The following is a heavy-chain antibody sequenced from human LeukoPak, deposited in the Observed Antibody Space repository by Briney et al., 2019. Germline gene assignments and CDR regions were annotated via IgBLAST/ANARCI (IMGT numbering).Heavy chain of an antibody. V-gene: IGHV3-30*18. CDR1: GFTFSSYG. CDR2: ISYDGSNK. J-gene: IGHJ4*02. CDR3: AKGPRLGSSWYMHYFDY. D-gene: IGHD6-13*01. Sequence: PGGFLRLSCAASGFTFSSYGMHWVRQAPGKGLEWVAVISYDGSNKYYADSVKGRFTISRDNSKNTLYLQMNSLRAEDTAVYYCAKGPRLGSSWYMHYFDYWGQGTLVTVSS.